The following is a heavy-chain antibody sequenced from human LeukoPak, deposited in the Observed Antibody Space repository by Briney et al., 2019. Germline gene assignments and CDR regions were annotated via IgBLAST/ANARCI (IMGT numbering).Heavy chain of an antibody. V-gene: IGHV3-21*01. CDR2: ISSSSSYI. J-gene: IGHJ4*02. CDR3: ARGGTTVLHYFDY. CDR1: GFTFSSYS. D-gene: IGHD2-2*01. Sequence: PGGSLRLSCAASGFTFSSYSMNWVRQAPGKGLEWVSSISSSSSYIYYADSVKGRFTISRDNAKNSLYLQMSSLRAEDTAVYYCARGGTTVLHYFDYWGQGTLVTVSS.